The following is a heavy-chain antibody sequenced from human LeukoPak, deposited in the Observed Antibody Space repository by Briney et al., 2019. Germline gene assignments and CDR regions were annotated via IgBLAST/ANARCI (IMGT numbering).Heavy chain of an antibody. J-gene: IGHJ6*03. V-gene: IGHV3-43D*03. D-gene: IGHD2/OR15-2a*01. Sequence: PGGSLRLSCAASGFTFDDYAMHWVRQASGKGLEWVSNITWDGGSTHYADSVEGRFTISRDNRENSLYLQMNSLRPEDTALYYCAKDRAARGRGNYFYMDVWGKGTTVTVSS. CDR2: ITWDGGST. CDR3: AKDRAARGRGNYFYMDV. CDR1: GFTFDDYA.